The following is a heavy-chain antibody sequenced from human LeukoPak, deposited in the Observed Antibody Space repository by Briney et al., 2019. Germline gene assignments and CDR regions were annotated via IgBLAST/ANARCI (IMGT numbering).Heavy chain of an antibody. CDR1: GYTFTGYY. V-gene: IGHV1-2*02. CDR3: ARVQTMIVVVTLFDY. J-gene: IGHJ4*02. D-gene: IGHD3-22*01. CDR2: INPNSGGT. Sequence: GASVKVSCKASGYTFTGYYVHWVRQAPGQGLEWMGWINPNSGGTNYAQKFQGRVTMTRDTSISTAFMEMTRLRSDDTAVYYCARVQTMIVVVTLFDYWGQGTLVTVSS.